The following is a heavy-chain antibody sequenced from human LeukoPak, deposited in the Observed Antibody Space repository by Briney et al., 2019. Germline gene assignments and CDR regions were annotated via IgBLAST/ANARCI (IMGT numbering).Heavy chain of an antibody. V-gene: IGHV1-18*01. CDR1: GYTFTSYG. CDR3: AKAHYSVAAAGMSDD. Sequence: ASVKVSCKASGYTFTSYGINWVRQAPGQGLEWMGWISAYNGNTNYAQKVQGRVTMTTDTSTSTAYMELRSLRSDDTAVYYCAKAHYSVAAAGMSDDWGQGTLLTVSS. D-gene: IGHD6-13*01. J-gene: IGHJ4*02. CDR2: ISAYNGNT.